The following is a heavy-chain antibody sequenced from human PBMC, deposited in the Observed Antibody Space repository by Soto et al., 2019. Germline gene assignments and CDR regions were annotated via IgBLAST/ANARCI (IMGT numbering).Heavy chain of an antibody. Sequence: QVRLQESGPGLVKPSQTLSLTCTVSRGSISSGDYYWSWIRQPPGKGLEWIGFIYYSGSTSYNPSLKSRLTITVDTSKNPFSLKLSSMTAAATAVYYCARGHVTAYSNYIGWFDPWGQGALVTVSS. CDR2: IYYSGST. J-gene: IGHJ5*02. V-gene: IGHV4-30-4*01. CDR3: ARGHVTAYSNYIGWFDP. CDR1: RGSISSGDYY. D-gene: IGHD4-4*01.